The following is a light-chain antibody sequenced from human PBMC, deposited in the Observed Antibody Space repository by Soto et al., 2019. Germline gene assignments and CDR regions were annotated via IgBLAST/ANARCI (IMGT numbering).Light chain of an antibody. J-gene: IGKJ4*01. CDR2: DAS. V-gene: IGKV3-11*01. Sequence: EIVMTQSPATLSLSPGERATLSCRASQNIDNSFLAWYQQKPGQAPRLLIYDASNRATGIPARFSGSGSGTDFTLTISSLEPEDFAVYYCQQRSNWPLTFGGGTKVDIK. CDR3: QQRSNWPLT. CDR1: QNIDNS.